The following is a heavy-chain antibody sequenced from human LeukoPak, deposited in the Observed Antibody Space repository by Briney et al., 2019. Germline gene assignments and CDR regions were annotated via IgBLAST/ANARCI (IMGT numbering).Heavy chain of an antibody. CDR2: ISSSGSTI. V-gene: IGHV3-48*04. J-gene: IGHJ4*02. CDR3: ARAHYYDSSGLDF. D-gene: IGHD3-22*01. Sequence: GGSLRLSCAASGFTFSSFGMNWVRQAPGKGLEWVSYISSSGSTIYYADSLKGRFTISRDNAKNSLYLQMNSLRAEDTAVYYCARAHYYDSSGLDFWGQGTLVTVSS. CDR1: GFTFSSFG.